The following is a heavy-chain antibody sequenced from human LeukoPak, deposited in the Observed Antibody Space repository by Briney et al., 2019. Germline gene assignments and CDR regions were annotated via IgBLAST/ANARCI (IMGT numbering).Heavy chain of an antibody. V-gene: IGHV3-48*03. CDR1: EFTFSSYE. CDR3: ARSLWPEDY. Sequence: PGGSLRLSCTVSEFTFSSYEMNWVRQAPGKGLEWVSYISSSGSTVYYADSVKGRFTISRDNANNSLFLRMTSLRAEDTAVYYCARSLWPEDYWGQGTLVTVSS. D-gene: IGHD2/OR15-2a*01. CDR2: ISSSGSTV. J-gene: IGHJ4*02.